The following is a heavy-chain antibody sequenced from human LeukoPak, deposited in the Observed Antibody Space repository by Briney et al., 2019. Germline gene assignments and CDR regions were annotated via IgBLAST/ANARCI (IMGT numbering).Heavy chain of an antibody. CDR3: ARDRSYFTFDY. V-gene: IGHV4-38-2*02. J-gene: IGHJ4*02. CDR1: DFSINSGYH. D-gene: IGHD3-10*01. Sequence: SETLSLTCTVSDFSINSGYHWGWVRQPPGKGLEWIGSMHHSGSTYYNPSLKSRVTMPTDTSKSQFSLKLSSVTAADTAVYYCARDRSYFTFDYWGQGTLVTVSS. CDR2: MHHSGST.